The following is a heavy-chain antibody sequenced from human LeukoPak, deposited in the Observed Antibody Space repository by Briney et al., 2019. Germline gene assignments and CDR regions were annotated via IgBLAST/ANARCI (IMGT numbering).Heavy chain of an antibody. CDR3: ARDPYPSVAGTGWFDP. J-gene: IGHJ5*02. CDR2: INPNSGGT. V-gene: IGHV1-2*02. CDR1: GYTFTGYY. Sequence: ASVKVSCKASGYTFTGYYMHWVRQAPGQGLEWMGWINPNSGGTNYAQKFQGRVTMTRDASISTAYMELGRLRSDDTAVYYCARDPYPSVAGTGWFDPWGQGTLVTVSS. D-gene: IGHD6-19*01.